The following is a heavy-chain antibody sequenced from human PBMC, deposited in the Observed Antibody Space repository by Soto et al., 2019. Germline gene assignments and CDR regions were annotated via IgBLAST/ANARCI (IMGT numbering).Heavy chain of an antibody. V-gene: IGHV3-21*01. CDR1: GFTFSSYS. Sequence: ESGGGLVKPGGSLRLSCAASGFTFSSYSMNWVRQAPGKGLEWVTSISSSSSYIYYADSVKGRFTISRDNAKNSLYLQMNSLRAEDTAVYYCARGDYGDYYYYGMDVWGQGTTVTVSS. CDR3: ARGDYGDYYYYGMDV. D-gene: IGHD4-17*01. J-gene: IGHJ6*02. CDR2: ISSSSSYI.